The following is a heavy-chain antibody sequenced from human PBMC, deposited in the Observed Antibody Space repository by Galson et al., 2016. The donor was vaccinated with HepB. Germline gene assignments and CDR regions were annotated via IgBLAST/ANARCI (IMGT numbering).Heavy chain of an antibody. V-gene: IGHV3-33*01. J-gene: IGHJ4*02. CDR1: GFTFSGYG. CDR2: LWNDGSVK. D-gene: IGHD6-13*01. Sequence: SLRLFCAASGFTFSGYGMHWVRQAPGKGLEWVAGLWNDGSVKYYADSVKGRFTISRDNPKNTLYLQMNSLKVEDTAVYYCAREMHVAAAAAFDFWGRGTLVTVSS. CDR3: AREMHVAAAAAFDF.